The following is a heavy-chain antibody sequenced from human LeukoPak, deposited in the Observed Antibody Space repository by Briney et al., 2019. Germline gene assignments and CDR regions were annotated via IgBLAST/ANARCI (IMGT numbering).Heavy chain of an antibody. Sequence: GGSLRLPCAASGFTFSSYAMSWVRQAPGKGLEWVSAISGSGGSTYYADSVKGRFTISRDNSKNTLYLQMNSLRAEDTAVYYCAKDLHTYSYGPLGFDYWGQGTLVTVSS. CDR2: ISGSGGST. J-gene: IGHJ4*02. CDR1: GFTFSSYA. D-gene: IGHD5-18*01. CDR3: AKDLHTYSYGPLGFDY. V-gene: IGHV3-23*01.